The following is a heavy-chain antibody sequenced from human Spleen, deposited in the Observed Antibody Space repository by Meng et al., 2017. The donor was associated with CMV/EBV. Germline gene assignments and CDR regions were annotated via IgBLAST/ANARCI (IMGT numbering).Heavy chain of an antibody. D-gene: IGHD6-19*01. Sequence: VQLMHACPGRVKLSETLSLTCTVFGGSISSYYWSWLLQPAGKGLEWIGRIYTSGSTNYNPSLKSRVTMSVDTSENQFSLKLSSVTAADTAVYYCARDRWAVAGPNWFDPWGQGTLVTVSS. V-gene: IGHV4-4*07. CDR1: GGSISSYY. J-gene: IGHJ5*02. CDR2: IYTSGST. CDR3: ARDRWAVAGPNWFDP.